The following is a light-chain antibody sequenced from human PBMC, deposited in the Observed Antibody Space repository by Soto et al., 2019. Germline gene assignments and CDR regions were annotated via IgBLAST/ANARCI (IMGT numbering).Light chain of an antibody. CDR1: ISDFGGYNY. J-gene: IGLJ1*01. Sequence: QSVLTQPASVSGSPGQSISISCTGTISDFGGYNYVSWYQQHPGKTPKLLIYEVTNRPSGVSSRFSASKSGNTASLTISGLQAEDEADYYCTSYTDTSVDVFGTGTKVTVL. V-gene: IGLV2-14*01. CDR2: EVT. CDR3: TSYTDTSVDV.